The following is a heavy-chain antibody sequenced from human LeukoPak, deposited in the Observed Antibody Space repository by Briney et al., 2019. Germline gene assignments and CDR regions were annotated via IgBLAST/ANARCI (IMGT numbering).Heavy chain of an antibody. CDR1: GFTFSSYG. J-gene: IGHJ4*02. Sequence: PGRSLRLSCAASGFTFSSYGMHWVRQAPGKGLEWVAVISYDGSNKYYADSVKGRFTISRDNSKNTLYLQMNSLGAEDTAVYYCATPLDYFDGSGYHQGGDWGQGTLVTVSS. CDR2: ISYDGSNK. CDR3: ATPLDYFDGSGYHQGGD. D-gene: IGHD3-22*01. V-gene: IGHV3-30*03.